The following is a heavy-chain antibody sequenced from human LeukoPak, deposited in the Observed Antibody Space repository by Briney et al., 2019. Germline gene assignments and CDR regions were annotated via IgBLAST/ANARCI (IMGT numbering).Heavy chain of an antibody. CDR3: ASREKKDAFDI. CDR2: ISYDGSNK. J-gene: IGHJ3*02. CDR1: GFTFSSYA. V-gene: IGHV3-30*04. Sequence: GRSLRLSCAASGFTFSSYAMHWVRQAPGKGLEWVAAISYDGSNKYSADSVKGRFTISRDNSKNTLYLQMNSLRAEDTAVYYCASREKKDAFDIWGQGTMVTVSS.